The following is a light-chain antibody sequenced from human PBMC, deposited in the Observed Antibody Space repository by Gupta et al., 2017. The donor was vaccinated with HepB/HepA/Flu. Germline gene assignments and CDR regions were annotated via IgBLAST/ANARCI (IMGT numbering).Light chain of an antibody. CDR2: YDD. CDR1: SSNIGNNA. CDR3: AAWDDSLNGQV. V-gene: IGLV1-36*01. Sequence: SVLTQPPSVSEAPRQRVTISCSGSSSNIGNNAVNWYQQLPGKAPKLLIYYDDLRPSGVSDRFSGSKSGTSASLAISGLQAEDEADYYCAAWDDSLNGQVFGGGTKLTVL. J-gene: IGLJ2*01.